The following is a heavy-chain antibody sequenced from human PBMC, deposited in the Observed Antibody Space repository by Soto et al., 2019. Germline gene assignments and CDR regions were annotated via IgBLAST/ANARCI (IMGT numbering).Heavy chain of an antibody. J-gene: IGHJ4*02. V-gene: IGHV2-5*02. CDR2: IYWDDDK. D-gene: IGHD5-18*01. CDR3: VHGTFGSYGHVYFDY. CDR1: GFSVSSNGAR. Sequence: SGPTLVNPTQTLTLTCSLSGFSVSSNGARVGWIRQPPGKALEWLALIYWDDDKKYNPSLKSRLTITKDTSENQVVLTLTDVDPADTATYYCVHGTFGSYGHVYFDYWGQGTLVTVSS.